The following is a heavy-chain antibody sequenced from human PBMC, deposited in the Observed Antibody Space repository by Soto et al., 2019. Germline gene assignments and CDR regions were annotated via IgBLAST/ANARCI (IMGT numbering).Heavy chain of an antibody. D-gene: IGHD3-9*01. CDR2: ITTSSDAT. V-gene: IGHV3-48*02. CDR3: VRDGYNICDS. Sequence: GGSLRLSCAASGFTFTTYGIIWVRQGPGKGLEWISFITTSSDATYYADSVKGRFSISRDNAKNSVSLQMNSLRDEDTAVYYCVRDGYNICDSWGQGTLVTGSA. CDR1: GFTFTTYG. J-gene: IGHJ4*02.